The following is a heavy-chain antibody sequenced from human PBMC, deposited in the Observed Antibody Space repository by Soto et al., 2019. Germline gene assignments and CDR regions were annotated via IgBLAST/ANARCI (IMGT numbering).Heavy chain of an antibody. CDR1: GYTFTSYG. D-gene: IGHD6-13*01. Sequence: ASVKVSCKASGYTFTSYGISWVRQAPGQGLEWMGWISAYNGNTNYAQKLQGRVTMTTDTSTSTAYMELRSLRSDDTAVYYCARESPGYSSSWYGFDAFDIWGQGTMVTVSS. V-gene: IGHV1-18*04. CDR3: ARESPGYSSSWYGFDAFDI. J-gene: IGHJ3*02. CDR2: ISAYNGNT.